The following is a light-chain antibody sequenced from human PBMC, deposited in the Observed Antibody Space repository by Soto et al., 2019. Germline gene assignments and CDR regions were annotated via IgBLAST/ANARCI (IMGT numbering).Light chain of an antibody. CDR1: QSVSSSY. CDR3: QQYGGSSWT. Sequence: IMLTQSPGTLSLTPGERATLSCRASQSVSSSYLAWYHQKPGQAPRLLIFGASSRATGISDRFSGSGSRTDFTLTISRLEPEDFAVYYCQQYGGSSWTFGQGTKVDI. CDR2: GAS. V-gene: IGKV3-20*01. J-gene: IGKJ1*01.